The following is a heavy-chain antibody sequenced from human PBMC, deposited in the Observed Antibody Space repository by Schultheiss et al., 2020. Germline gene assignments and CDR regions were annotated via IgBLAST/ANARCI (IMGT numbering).Heavy chain of an antibody. CDR3: ARARGNSYGYRSFDI. Sequence: GGSLRLSCAASGFTFSDYYMSWIRQAPGKGLEWVANIKQDGSEKYYVDSVKGRFTISRDNAKNSLYLQMNSLRAEDTAVYYCARARGNSYGYRSFDIWGQGTMVTVSS. CDR2: IKQDGSEK. J-gene: IGHJ3*02. D-gene: IGHD5-18*01. V-gene: IGHV3-7*03. CDR1: GFTFSDYY.